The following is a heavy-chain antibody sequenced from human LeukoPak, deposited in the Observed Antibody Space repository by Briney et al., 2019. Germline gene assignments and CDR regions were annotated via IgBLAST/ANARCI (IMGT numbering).Heavy chain of an antibody. V-gene: IGHV3-9*01. D-gene: IGHD4-17*01. CDR1: GFTFDDYA. Sequence: PGRSLRLSCAASGFTFDDYAMHWVRQAPGKGLEWVSGISWNSGSIGYADSVKGRFTISRDNAKNSLYLQMNSLRAEDTAVYYCAREEATVTTVDYWGQGTLVTVSS. J-gene: IGHJ4*02. CDR3: AREEATVTTVDY. CDR2: ISWNSGSI.